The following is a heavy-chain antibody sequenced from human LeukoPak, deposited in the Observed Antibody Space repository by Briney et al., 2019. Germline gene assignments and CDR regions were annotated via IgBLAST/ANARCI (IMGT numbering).Heavy chain of an antibody. CDR2: IYYSGST. CDR3: ARKYYDFWSGSRGFDP. Sequence: PSETLSLTCTVSGGSISSSSYYWGWIRQPPGKGLEWIGSIYYSGSTYYNPSLKSRVTISVDTSKNQFSLKLSSVTAADTAVYYCARKYYDFWSGSRGFDPWGQGTLVTVSS. D-gene: IGHD3-3*01. J-gene: IGHJ5*02. CDR1: GGSISSSSYY. V-gene: IGHV4-39*07.